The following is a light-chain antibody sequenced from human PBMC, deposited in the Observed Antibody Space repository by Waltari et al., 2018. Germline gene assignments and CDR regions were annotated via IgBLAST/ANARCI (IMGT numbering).Light chain of an antibody. J-gene: IGLJ3*02. CDR2: GNT. V-gene: IGLV1-40*01. CDR3: QSYDSSLSGWV. CDR1: SSNVGAGSD. Sequence: QSVLTQSPSVSGAPGQRVTISCTGSSSNVGAGSDVQWYQQLPGTAPKLLIYGNTNRPAGVPDRFSASKSGTSASLAITGLQAEDEADYDGQSYDSSLSGWVFGGGTKLTVL.